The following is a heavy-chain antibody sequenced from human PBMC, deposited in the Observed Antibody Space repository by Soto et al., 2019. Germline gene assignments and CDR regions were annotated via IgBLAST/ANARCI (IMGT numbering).Heavy chain of an antibody. D-gene: IGHD6-13*01. CDR3: ARGRHSSSWYRNYYYGMDV. CDR2: TYYRSKWYN. V-gene: IGHV6-1*01. CDR1: GDSVSSNSAA. Sequence: SQTLSLACAISGDSVSSNSAALNWIRQSPSRGLEWLGRTYYRSKWYNDYAVSVKSRITINPDTSKNQFSLQLNSVTPEDTAVYYCARGRHSSSWYRNYYYGMDVWGQGTTVTVSS. J-gene: IGHJ6*02.